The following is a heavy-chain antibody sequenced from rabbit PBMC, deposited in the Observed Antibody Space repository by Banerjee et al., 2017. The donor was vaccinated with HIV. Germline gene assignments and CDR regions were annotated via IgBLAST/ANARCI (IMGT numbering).Heavy chain of an antibody. J-gene: IGHJ6*01. CDR2: IWTGSGNT. Sequence: QSLEESGGDLVKPGASLTLTCTASGFDFSKDYDMCWVRQAPGKGLEWIGCIWTGSGNTHYASWAKGRFTISKTSSTTVDLKMTSLTAADTATYFCARETYDDYGNYDLWGQGTLVTVS. D-gene: IGHD2-1*01. CDR1: GFDFSKDYD. CDR3: ARETYDDYGNYDL. V-gene: IGHV1S40*01.